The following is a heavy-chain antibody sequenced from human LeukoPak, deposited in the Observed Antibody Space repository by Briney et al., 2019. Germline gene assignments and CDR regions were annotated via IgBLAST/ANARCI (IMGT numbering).Heavy chain of an antibody. Sequence: LSLTCGVSGYSISSGYYWGWIRPAPGKGLEWVSYISSSGSTIYCADSVKGRFTISRDNAKNSLYLQMNSLRAEDTAVYYCARYKLQYLGYWGQGTLVTVSS. CDR1: GYSISSGYY. D-gene: IGHD4-11*01. CDR2: ISSSGSTI. J-gene: IGHJ4*02. CDR3: ARYKLQYLGY. V-gene: IGHV3-11*04.